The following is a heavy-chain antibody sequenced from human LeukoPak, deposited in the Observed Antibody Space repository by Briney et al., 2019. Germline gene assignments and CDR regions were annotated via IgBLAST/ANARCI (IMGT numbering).Heavy chain of an antibody. V-gene: IGHV4-34*01. J-gene: IGHJ4*02. CDR2: INHSGST. CDR3: ARVSYYDSSGNRGAFDY. Sequence: SETLSITCAVYGGSFSGYYWSWIRQPPGKGLEWIGEINHSGSTNYNPSLKSRVTISVDKSKNQFSLKLSSVTAADTAVYYCARVSYYDSSGNRGAFDYWGQGTLVTVSS. CDR1: GGSFSGYY. D-gene: IGHD3-22*01.